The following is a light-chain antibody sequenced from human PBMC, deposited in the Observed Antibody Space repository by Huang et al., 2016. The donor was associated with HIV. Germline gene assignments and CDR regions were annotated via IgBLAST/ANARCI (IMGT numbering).Light chain of an antibody. Sequence: IVLTQSPATLSWYPGEKVTLSCRASQSVGNYIAWYQQHPRQSPKLLIYDTSNRATGTPVRFGGSGSGTDFTLTISSLESEDFAVYYCQQRSSGVTFGGGTKVQVK. CDR3: QQRSSGVT. J-gene: IGKJ4*01. CDR2: DTS. CDR1: QSVGNY. V-gene: IGKV3-11*01.